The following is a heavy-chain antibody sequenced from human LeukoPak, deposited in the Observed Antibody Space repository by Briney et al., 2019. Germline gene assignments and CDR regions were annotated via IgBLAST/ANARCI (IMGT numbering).Heavy chain of an antibody. V-gene: IGHV3-30*02. CDR2: IRYDGSNK. D-gene: IGHD2-2*01. CDR3: AKDAERYQLPPGIFDY. Sequence: GGSLRLSCAASGFTFSSYGMHWVRQAPGKGLEWVAFIRYDGSNKYYADSVKGRFTISRDNSKNTLYLQMNSLRAEDTAVYYCAKDAERYQLPPGIFDYWGQGTLVTVSS. J-gene: IGHJ4*02. CDR1: GFTFSSYG.